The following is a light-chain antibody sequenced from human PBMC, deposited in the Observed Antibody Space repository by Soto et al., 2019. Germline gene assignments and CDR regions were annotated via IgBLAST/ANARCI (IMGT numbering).Light chain of an antibody. CDR3: QQYGSSGT. CDR2: GAS. V-gene: IGKV3-20*01. Sequence: EIVLTQSPGTLSLSPGERATLSCRASQSFGSSYLAWYQQKPGQAPRLLIYGASSRATGVPDRFSGSGSGTDFTLTISRLEPEDFAVYYCQQYGSSGTFGQGTKVDIK. J-gene: IGKJ1*01. CDR1: QSFGSSY.